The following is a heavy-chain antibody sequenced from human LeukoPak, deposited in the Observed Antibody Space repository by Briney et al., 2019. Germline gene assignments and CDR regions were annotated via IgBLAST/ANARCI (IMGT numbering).Heavy chain of an antibody. Sequence: SETLSLTCAVYGGSFSGYYWSWIRQPPGKGLEWIGEINHSGSTNYNPSLKNRVTISVDTSKNQFSLRLSPVTAADTAVYYCARGGNWNDVGYWGQGTLVTVSS. CDR1: GGSFSGYY. D-gene: IGHD1-1*01. CDR3: ARGGNWNDVGY. J-gene: IGHJ4*02. V-gene: IGHV4-34*01. CDR2: INHSGST.